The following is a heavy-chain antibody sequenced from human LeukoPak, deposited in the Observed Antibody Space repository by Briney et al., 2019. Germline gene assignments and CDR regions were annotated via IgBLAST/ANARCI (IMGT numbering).Heavy chain of an antibody. CDR1: GFTFSDYY. Sequence: PGGSLRLSCAASGFTFSDYYMSWIRQAPGKGLEWVSAISGSGGSTYYADSVKGRFTISRDNSKNTLYLQMNSLRAEDTAVYYCAQMPPRKNYYGSGSPSVYAFDIWGQGTMVTVSS. J-gene: IGHJ3*02. D-gene: IGHD3-10*01. CDR3: AQMPPRKNYYGSGSPSVYAFDI. CDR2: ISGSGGST. V-gene: IGHV3-23*01.